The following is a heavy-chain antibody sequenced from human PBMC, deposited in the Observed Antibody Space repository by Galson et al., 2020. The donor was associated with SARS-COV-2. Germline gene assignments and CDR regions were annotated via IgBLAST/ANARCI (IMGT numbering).Heavy chain of an antibody. V-gene: IGHV3-33*01. D-gene: IGHD4-17*01. CDR1: GFTFSSYG. Sequence: GGSLRLSCAASGFTFSSYGMHWVRQAPGKGLEWVAVIWYDGSNKYYADSVKGRFTISRDNSKNTLYLQMNSLRAEDTAVHYRSRESGDYVSCFDYWVQGTLVSVSS. CDR3: SRESGDYVSCFDY. CDR2: IWYDGSNK. J-gene: IGHJ4*02.